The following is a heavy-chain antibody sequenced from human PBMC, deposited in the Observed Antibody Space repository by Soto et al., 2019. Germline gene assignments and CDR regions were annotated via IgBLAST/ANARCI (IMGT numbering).Heavy chain of an antibody. Sequence: SQTLSLTCAISGDSVSSNSAAWNWIRQSPSRGLEWLGRTYYRSKWYNDYVVSVKSRITINPDTSKNQFSLQLNSVTPEDTAVYYCAREEHIVATTYYYYYGMDVWGQGTTVTVSS. CDR3: AREEHIVATTYYYYYGMDV. CDR2: TYYRSKWYN. V-gene: IGHV6-1*01. D-gene: IGHD5-12*01. J-gene: IGHJ6*02. CDR1: GDSVSSNSAA.